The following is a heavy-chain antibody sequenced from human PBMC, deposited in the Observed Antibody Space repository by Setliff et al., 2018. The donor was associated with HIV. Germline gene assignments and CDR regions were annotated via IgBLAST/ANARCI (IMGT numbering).Heavy chain of an antibody. D-gene: IGHD2-2*01. CDR2: VHKSGNT. V-gene: IGHV4-4*07. CDR1: GGSIRNYY. Sequence: KTSETLSLTCTVSGGSIRNYYWSWIRQSAGKGLEWIGRVHKSGNTGYNPSLKGRVTMSVDTSKNQFFLKLTSMTAADTAIYYCARDMEDFGVLPSAPFDPWGRGTLVTVSS. CDR3: ARDMEDFGVLPSAPFDP. J-gene: IGHJ5*02.